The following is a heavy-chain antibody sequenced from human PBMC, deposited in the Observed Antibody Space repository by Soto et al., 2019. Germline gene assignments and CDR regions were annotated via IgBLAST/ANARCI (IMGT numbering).Heavy chain of an antibody. CDR3: AREAGSYYYYGMDV. CDR2: IKQDGSEK. Sequence: RRLSCAASGFTFSSYWMSWVRQAPGKGLEWVANIKQDGSEKYYVDSVKGRFTISRDNAKNSLYLQMNSLRAEDTAVYYCAREAGSYYYYGMDVWGQGTTVTVSS. V-gene: IGHV3-7*03. CDR1: GFTFSSYW. J-gene: IGHJ6*02. D-gene: IGHD1-26*01.